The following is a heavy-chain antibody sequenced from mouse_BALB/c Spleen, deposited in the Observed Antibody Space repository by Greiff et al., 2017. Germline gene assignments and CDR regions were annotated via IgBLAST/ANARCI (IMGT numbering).Heavy chain of an antibody. D-gene: IGHD2-14*01. CDR1: GFTFSDYY. Sequence: EVMLVESGGGLVKPGGSLKLSCAASGFTFSDYYMYWVRQTPEKRLEWVATISDGGSYTYYPDSVKGRFTISRDNAKNNLYLQMSSLKSEDTAMYYCARDDYYRYDAYAMDYWGQGTSVTVSS. V-gene: IGHV5-4*02. CDR3: ARDDYYRYDAYAMDY. J-gene: IGHJ4*01. CDR2: ISDGGSYT.